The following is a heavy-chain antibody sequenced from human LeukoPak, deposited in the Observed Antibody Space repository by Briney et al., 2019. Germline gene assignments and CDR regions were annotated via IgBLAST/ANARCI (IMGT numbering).Heavy chain of an antibody. Sequence: PPETLSLTCAVCGGSFSGYYWSWIRQPPGKGLEWIGEINHSGSTNYNPSLKSRVTISVDTSKNQFSLKLSSVTAADTAVYYCARSKWLVLDYWGQGTLVTVSS. J-gene: IGHJ4*02. CDR1: GGSFSGYY. D-gene: IGHD6-19*01. CDR3: ARSKWLVLDY. CDR2: INHSGST. V-gene: IGHV4-34*01.